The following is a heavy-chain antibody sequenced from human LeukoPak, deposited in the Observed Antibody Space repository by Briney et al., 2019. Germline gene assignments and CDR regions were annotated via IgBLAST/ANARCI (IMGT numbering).Heavy chain of an antibody. Sequence: GASGSVSCSASGYTFTSSGIRRGWLAPGPGIGWVGWISAYNGNTNYAQKLQGRVTMTTDTSTSTAYMELRSLRSDDAAVYYCAWEPEVVGRFDPWGQGTLVTVSS. V-gene: IGHV1-18*01. J-gene: IGHJ5*02. CDR1: GYTFTSSG. D-gene: IGHD2-2*01. CDR2: ISAYNGNT. CDR3: AWEPEVVGRFDP.